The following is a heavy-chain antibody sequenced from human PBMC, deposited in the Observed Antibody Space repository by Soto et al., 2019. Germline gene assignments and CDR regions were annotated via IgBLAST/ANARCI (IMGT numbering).Heavy chain of an antibody. D-gene: IGHD3-3*01. CDR1: GFRFDDYN. J-gene: IGHJ6*02. CDR2: ITWNGGNT. CDR3: ARETLSFGSALDA. V-gene: IGHV3-43*01. Sequence: SGGSLRLSCAASGFRFDDYNMHWVRQAPGKGLEWVSLITWNGGNTYYADSVKGRFTISRDGTTQSVFLQMTSLKREDTGLYYCARETLSFGSALDAWGQGTTVTVSS.